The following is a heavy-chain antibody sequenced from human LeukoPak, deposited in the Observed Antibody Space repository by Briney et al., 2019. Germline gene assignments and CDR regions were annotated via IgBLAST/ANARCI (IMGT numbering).Heavy chain of an antibody. D-gene: IGHD2-2*01. J-gene: IGHJ4*02. CDR2: ISSSSSYI. Sequence: GSLRLSCAASGFTFSSYSMNWVRQAPGKGLEWVSSISSSSSYIYYADSVKGRFTISRDNAKNSLYLQMNSLRAEDTAVYYCARSYCSSTSCLTCDYWGQGTLVTVSS. V-gene: IGHV3-21*01. CDR1: GFTFSSYS. CDR3: ARSYCSSTSCLTCDY.